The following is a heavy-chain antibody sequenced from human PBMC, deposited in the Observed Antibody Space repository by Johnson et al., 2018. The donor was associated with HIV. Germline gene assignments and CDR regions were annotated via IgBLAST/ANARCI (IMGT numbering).Heavy chain of an antibody. D-gene: IGHD6-6*01. CDR1: GFTFSSYA. V-gene: IGHV3-30*04. CDR2: ISYDGSNK. J-gene: IGHJ3*02. Sequence: QVQLVESGGGVVRPGRSLRLSCVASGFTFSSYALNWVLQAPGTGLEWVAVISYDGSNKYYADSVKGRFSISGDHAKNTLYLQMNSLRAEDTAVYYCAKDRGSSSGWDAFDIWGQGTMVTVSS. CDR3: AKDRGSSSGWDAFDI.